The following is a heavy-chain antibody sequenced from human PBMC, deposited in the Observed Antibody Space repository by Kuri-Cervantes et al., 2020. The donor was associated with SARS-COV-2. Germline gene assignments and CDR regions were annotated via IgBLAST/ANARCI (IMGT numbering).Heavy chain of an antibody. V-gene: IGHV4-4*07. Sequence: SETLSLTCTVSGGSISSYYWSWIRQPAGKGLEWIGRIYTSGSTNYNPSLKSRVTMSVDTSKNQFSLKLSPVTAADTAVYYCARYPIFGGFLYFQHWGQGTLVTVSS. CDR2: IYTSGST. J-gene: IGHJ1*01. CDR3: ARYPIFGGFLYFQH. CDR1: GGSISSYY. D-gene: IGHD4-23*01.